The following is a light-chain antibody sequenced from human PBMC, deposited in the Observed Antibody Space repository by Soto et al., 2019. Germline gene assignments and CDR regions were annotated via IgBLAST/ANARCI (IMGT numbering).Light chain of an antibody. V-gene: IGKV1-39*01. CDR3: QQSYSTLRT. CDR1: HSINNY. J-gene: IGKJ1*01. Sequence: QMTQSPSSLSASVGDRVIITCRADHSINNYLNWYQQKPGQVPKLLIYAASTLASGVPSRFSGSGSGRVFTLTINSLQPEDFATYYCQQSYSTLRTFGRGTRVEI. CDR2: AAS.